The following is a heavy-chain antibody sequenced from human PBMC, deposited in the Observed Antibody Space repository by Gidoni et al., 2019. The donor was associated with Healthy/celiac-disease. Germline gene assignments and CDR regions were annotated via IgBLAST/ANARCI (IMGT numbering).Heavy chain of an antibody. Sequence: EVQLVESGGGLVKPGGSLRLSCAASGFTFSNAWMNWVRQAPGKGLEWVGRIKSKTDGGTTDYAAPVKGRFTISRDDSKNTLYLQMNSLKTEDTAVYYCTTAGYIVVVPAARSEWYWFDPWGQGTLVTVSS. D-gene: IGHD2-2*01. J-gene: IGHJ5*02. CDR1: GFTFSNAW. CDR3: TTAGYIVVVPAARSEWYWFDP. V-gene: IGHV3-15*07. CDR2: IKSKTDGGTT.